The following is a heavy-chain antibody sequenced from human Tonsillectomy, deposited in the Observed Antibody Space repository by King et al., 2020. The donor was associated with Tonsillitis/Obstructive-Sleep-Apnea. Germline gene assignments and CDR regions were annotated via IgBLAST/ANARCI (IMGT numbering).Heavy chain of an antibody. CDR3: ARKYCSSTSCYAFDI. J-gene: IGHJ3*02. Sequence: VQLQESGPGLVKPSQTLSLTCTVSGGSISSVGYYWSWIRQHPGKGLEWIGYIYYSGSTYYNPSLKSRVTISVDTSKNQFSLKLSSVTAADTAVYYCARKYCSSTSCYAFDIWGQGTMVTVSS. V-gene: IGHV4-31*03. CDR2: IYYSGST. D-gene: IGHD2-2*01. CDR1: GGSISSVGYY.